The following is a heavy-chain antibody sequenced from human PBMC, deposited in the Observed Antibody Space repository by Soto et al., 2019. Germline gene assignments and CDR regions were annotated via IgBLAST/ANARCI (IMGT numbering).Heavy chain of an antibody. J-gene: IGHJ4*02. CDR3: ARGPDIVVVVAATHFDH. D-gene: IGHD2-15*01. CDR1: GYTFTGYY. Sequence: QVQLVQSGAEVKKPGASVKVSCKASGYTFTGYYMHWVRQAPGQGLEWMGWINPKSGGTNYAQQFQGWVTMTRDTSISTAFMELSRLRSDDTAVYYCARGPDIVVVVAATHFDHWGQGTLVTVSS. V-gene: IGHV1-2*04. CDR2: INPKSGGT.